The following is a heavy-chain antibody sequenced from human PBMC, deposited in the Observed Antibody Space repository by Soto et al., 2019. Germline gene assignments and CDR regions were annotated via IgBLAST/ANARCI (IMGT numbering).Heavy chain of an antibody. Sequence: QVQLVQSGAEVKKPGSSVKVSCKASGATLDTFINFGITWVRRAPGQGLEWMGGIIPVFGTAHYAQKFQGRLTISADESARTAYMGRRSPRSADTAVYYCSRRAATKIAVVMYDALEIWGQGTMVTVSS. J-gene: IGHJ3*02. CDR2: IIPVFGTA. V-gene: IGHV1-69*12. D-gene: IGHD5-18*01. CDR1: GATLDTFINFG. CDR3: SRRAATKIAVVMYDALEI.